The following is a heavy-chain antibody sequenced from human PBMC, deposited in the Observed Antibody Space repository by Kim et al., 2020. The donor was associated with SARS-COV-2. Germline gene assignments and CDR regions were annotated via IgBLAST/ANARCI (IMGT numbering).Heavy chain of an antibody. CDR1: GFTFSSYA. V-gene: IGHV3-30*04. Sequence: GGSLRLSCAASGFTFSSYAMHWVRQAPGKGLEWVAVISYDGSNKYYADSVKGRFTISRDNSKNTLYLQMNSLRAEDTAVYYCARDRQQQLVWFDYWGQGT. CDR2: ISYDGSNK. CDR3: ARDRQQQLVWFDY. J-gene: IGHJ4*02. D-gene: IGHD6-13*01.